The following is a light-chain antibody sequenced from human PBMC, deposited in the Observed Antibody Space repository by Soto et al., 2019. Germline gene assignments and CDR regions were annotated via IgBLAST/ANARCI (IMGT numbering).Light chain of an antibody. CDR1: SSDVGNYNY. CDR2: EVT. CDR3: SSYAGTSYV. V-gene: IGLV2-8*01. Sequence: QFALTQPPSASGSPGQSVTISCTGTSSDVGNYNYVSWYQHHPGKAPKVMIYEVTKRPSGVPDRFSGSKSGNTASLTVSGLQADDEADYYCSSYAGTSYVFGTGTKVTVL. J-gene: IGLJ1*01.